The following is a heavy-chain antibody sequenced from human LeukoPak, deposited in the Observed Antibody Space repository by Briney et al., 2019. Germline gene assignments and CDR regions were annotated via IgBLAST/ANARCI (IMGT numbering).Heavy chain of an antibody. CDR1: GGTFSRYG. CDR3: ARGWNYESSGYFYYY. D-gene: IGHD3-22*01. CDR2: IIPLFGTP. J-gene: IGHJ4*02. Sequence: GSSVKVSCKASGGTFSRYGISWVRQAPGQGLEWMGGIIPLFGTPNYAQKFQGRVTITADESTSTAYMELSSLRFEDTAVYYCARGWNYESSGYFYYYWGQGTLVTVSS. V-gene: IGHV1-69*01.